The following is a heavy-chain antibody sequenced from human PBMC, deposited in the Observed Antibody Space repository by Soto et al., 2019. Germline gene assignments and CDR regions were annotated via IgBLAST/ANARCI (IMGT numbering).Heavy chain of an antibody. CDR1: GGTFSRYS. J-gene: IGHJ6*02. CDR3: ARDDRDRETRLVPAAIDGIDV. D-gene: IGHD2-2*01. CDR2: IIPIFGIA. V-gene: IGHV1-69*08. Sequence: QVQLVQSGAEVKKPGSSVKVSCKASGGTFSRYSITWVRQAPGHGLEWIGRIIPIFGIASYAQKFQGRVTITADESTSTAYMPLRSLRSDDTAVYYCARDDRDRETRLVPAAIDGIDVWRQATPVTVSS.